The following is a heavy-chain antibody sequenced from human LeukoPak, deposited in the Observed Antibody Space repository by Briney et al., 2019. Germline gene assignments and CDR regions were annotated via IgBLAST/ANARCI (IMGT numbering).Heavy chain of an antibody. V-gene: IGHV4-39*01. CDR1: GGSISSSSCY. CDR3: ARLHTMVRGVIEGIDY. D-gene: IGHD3-10*01. CDR2: IYYSGST. J-gene: IGHJ4*02. Sequence: SETLSLTCTVSGGSISSSSCYWGWIRQPPGKGLEWIGSIYYSGSTYYNPSLKSRVTISVDTSKNQFSLKLSSVTAADTAVYYCARLHTMVRGVIEGIDYWGQGTLVTVSS.